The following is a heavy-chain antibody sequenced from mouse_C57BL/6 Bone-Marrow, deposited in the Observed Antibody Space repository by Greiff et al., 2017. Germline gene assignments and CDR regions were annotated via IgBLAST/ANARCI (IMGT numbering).Heavy chain of an antibody. V-gene: IGHV1-80*01. CDR1: GYAFSSYW. CDR2: IYPGDGDT. D-gene: IGHD1-1*01. J-gene: IGHJ2*01. CDR3: AKTYYYGSSPYYFDY. Sequence: QVQLQQSGAELVKPGASVKISCKASGYAFSSYWMNWVKQRPGKGLEWIGQIYPGDGDTNYNGKFKGKATLTADKSSSTAYMQLSSLTSADSAVYFGAKTYYYGSSPYYFDYWGQGTTLTVSS.